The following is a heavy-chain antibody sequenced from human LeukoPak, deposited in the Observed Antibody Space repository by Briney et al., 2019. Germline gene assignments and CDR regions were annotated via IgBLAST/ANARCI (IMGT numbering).Heavy chain of an antibody. CDR2: IRYDGSIK. CDR1: GFTFSNYG. J-gene: IGHJ6*03. V-gene: IGHV3-30*02. Sequence: PGGSLRLSCAASGFTFSNYGIHWVRQAPGKGLEWVAFIRYDGSIKYYADSVKGRFTISRDNSKNTLYLQMNSLRAEDMAVYYCAKDSVKVTTVRRVPHYMDVWGKGTTVTISS. CDR3: AKDSVKVTTVRRVPHYMDV. D-gene: IGHD4-17*01.